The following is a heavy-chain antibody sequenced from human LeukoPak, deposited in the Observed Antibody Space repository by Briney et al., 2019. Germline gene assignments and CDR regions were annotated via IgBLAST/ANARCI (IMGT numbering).Heavy chain of an antibody. D-gene: IGHD2-8*02. J-gene: IGHJ4*02. CDR3: AREIYTGGFDH. Sequence: SETLSLTCTVSGGSISSYYWSWIRQPPGKGLEWIGYIYYSGSTNYNPSLKSRVTISVDTSKNQFSLKLSSVTAAGTAVYYCAREIYTGGFDHWGQGTLVTVSS. CDR1: GGSISSYY. V-gene: IGHV4-59*12. CDR2: IYYSGST.